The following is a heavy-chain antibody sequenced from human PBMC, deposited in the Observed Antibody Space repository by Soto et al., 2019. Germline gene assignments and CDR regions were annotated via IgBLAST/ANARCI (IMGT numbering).Heavy chain of an antibody. V-gene: IGHV6-1*01. CDR1: GDSVSSNTAS. CDR2: TYFRSKWYN. Sequence: QTLSLTCAISGDSVSSNTASWNWIRQSPSRGLEWLGRTYFRSKWYNDYAVSVKSRIIINPDTSNNQFSLQLDSVTPEDTAVYFCAKGDNLGPKTGYAFDPWGQGIMVTVSS. J-gene: IGHJ5*02. D-gene: IGHD5-12*01. CDR3: AKGDNLGPKTGYAFDP.